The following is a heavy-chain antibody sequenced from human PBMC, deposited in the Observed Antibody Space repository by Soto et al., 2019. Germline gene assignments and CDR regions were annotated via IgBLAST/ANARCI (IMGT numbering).Heavy chain of an antibody. CDR3: TTDSYSPIVEVRFDY. J-gene: IGHJ4*01. CDR1: GFTFSSAA. CDR2: IKSRALGGTT. D-gene: IGHD1-26*01. V-gene: IGHV3-15*05. Sequence: GGSLRLSCAASGFTFSSAAMNWVRQAPGKGLEWVGRIKSRALGGTTDFAAPVRGRFAITRDDSRNMVYMQMNNLNTEDTAVYYCTTDSYSPIVEVRFDYWGHGTLVTVSS.